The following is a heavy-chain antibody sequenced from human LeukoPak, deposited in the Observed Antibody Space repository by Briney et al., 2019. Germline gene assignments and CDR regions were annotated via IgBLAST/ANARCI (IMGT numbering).Heavy chain of an antibody. J-gene: IGHJ4*02. CDR3: AKDISSGGGFFDY. CDR2: ISWNSGSI. CDR1: GFTFDDYA. D-gene: IGHD2-15*01. V-gene: IGHV3-9*01. Sequence: GGSLRLSCAASGFTFDDYAMHWVRQAPGKGLEWVSGISWNSGSIGYADSVKGRFTISRDNAKNSLYLQMNSLRAEDTALYYCAKDISSGGGFFDYWGQGTLVTVSS.